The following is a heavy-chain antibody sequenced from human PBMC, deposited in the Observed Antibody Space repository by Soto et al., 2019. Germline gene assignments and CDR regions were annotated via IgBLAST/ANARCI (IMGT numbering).Heavy chain of an antibody. J-gene: IGHJ5*02. CDR2: ISGSGYDT. V-gene: IGHV3-23*01. Sequence: GSLRLSCAASGFAFRNYAMSSVRQATGKGLEWVSTISGSGYDTYYTDSVKGRFTISRDNSKNTLHLQMDSLRAEGTAVYFCAKDRSRYSSGWHNWFDPWGQGTLVTVSS. D-gene: IGHD6-19*01. CDR3: AKDRSRYSSGWHNWFDP. CDR1: GFAFRNYA.